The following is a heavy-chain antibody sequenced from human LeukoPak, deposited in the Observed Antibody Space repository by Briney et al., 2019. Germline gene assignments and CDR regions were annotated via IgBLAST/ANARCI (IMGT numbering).Heavy chain of an antibody. Sequence: GGSLRLSCAASGFTFSSYSMNWVRQAPGKGLEWVSSISSSSYIYYADSVKGRFTISRDNAKNSLYLQMNSLRAEDTAVYYCARDPIYGSSWYFDYWGQGTLVTVSS. D-gene: IGHD6-13*01. CDR3: ARDPIYGSSWYFDY. V-gene: IGHV3-21*01. CDR2: ISSSSYI. J-gene: IGHJ4*02. CDR1: GFTFSSYS.